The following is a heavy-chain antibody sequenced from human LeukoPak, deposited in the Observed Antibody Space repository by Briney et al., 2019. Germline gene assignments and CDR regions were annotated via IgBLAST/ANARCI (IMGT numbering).Heavy chain of an antibody. J-gene: IGHJ4*02. CDR3: AKVYCSSTSCYEGWFDYYFDY. Sequence: PGGSLRLSCAASGFTFSSYAMSWVRQAPGKGLEWVSAINGSGGSTYYADSVKGRFIISRDNSKNTLYLQMNSLRAEDTAVYYCAKVYCSSTSCYEGWFDYYFDYWGQGTLVTVSS. CDR1: GFTFSSYA. V-gene: IGHV3-23*01. D-gene: IGHD2-2*01. CDR2: INGSGGST.